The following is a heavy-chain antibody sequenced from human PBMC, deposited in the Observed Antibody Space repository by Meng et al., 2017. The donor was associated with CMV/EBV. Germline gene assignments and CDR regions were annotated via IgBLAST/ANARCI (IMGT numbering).Heavy chain of an antibody. CDR3: ARGGINHRVVVVPAAIWGGGYGMDV. CDR1: GFTFTYYV. D-gene: IGHD2-2*01. CDR2: VHTNGGST. J-gene: IGHJ6*02. V-gene: IGHV3-64*02. Sequence: GESLKISCAASGFTFTYYVMHLVRQSPGKGLEHVAAVHTNGGSTYYADSVKGRFTISRDNSKNTVYLQMGSLRAEDTAVYYCARGGINHRVVVVPAAIWGGGYGMDVWGQGTTVTVSS.